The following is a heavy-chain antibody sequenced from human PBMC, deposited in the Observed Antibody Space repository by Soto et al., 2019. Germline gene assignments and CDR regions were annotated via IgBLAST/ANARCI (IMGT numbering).Heavy chain of an antibody. Sequence: SETLSLTCTASGSSLSGNYWCWLRQPPGKGLEWIGYIYYSGSTNYNPSLKSQVTISVDTSKNQFSLKLTSVTAADTAVYFCARGGWYVDYWGQGTLITAPQ. CDR3: ARGGWYVDY. CDR1: GSSLSGNY. CDR2: IYYSGST. V-gene: IGHV4-59*01. D-gene: IGHD5-12*01. J-gene: IGHJ4*02.